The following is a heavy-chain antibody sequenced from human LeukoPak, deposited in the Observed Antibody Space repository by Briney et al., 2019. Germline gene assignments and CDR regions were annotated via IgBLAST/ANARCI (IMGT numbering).Heavy chain of an antibody. Sequence: GGSLRLSCAASGFTFSSYSMNWVRQAPGKGLEWVSSISSSGSYIYYADSVKGRFTISRDNAENSLYLQMNSLRAEDTAVYYCAKNPVAGRTYYSDYWGQGTLVTVSS. CDR3: AKNPVAGRTYYSDY. V-gene: IGHV3-21*01. D-gene: IGHD6-19*01. CDR2: ISSSGSYI. CDR1: GFTFSSYS. J-gene: IGHJ4*02.